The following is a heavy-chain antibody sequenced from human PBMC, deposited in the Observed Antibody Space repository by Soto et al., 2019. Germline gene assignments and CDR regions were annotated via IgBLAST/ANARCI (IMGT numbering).Heavy chain of an antibody. CDR1: GFTFSNAW. CDR3: NTDRFKIHRSSWVGY. CDR2: IKGKTDGGTT. D-gene: IGHD6-13*01. Sequence: GGSLRLSCAASGFTFSNAWMSWVRQAPGKGLEWVGRIKGKTDGGTTDYAAPVKGRFTISRDDSKNTLYLQMNSLKTEDTAVYYCNTDRFKIHRSSWVGYWGQGTLVPVSS. V-gene: IGHV3-15*01. J-gene: IGHJ4*02.